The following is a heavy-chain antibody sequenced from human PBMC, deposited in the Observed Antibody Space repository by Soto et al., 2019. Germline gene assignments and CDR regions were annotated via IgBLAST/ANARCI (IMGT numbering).Heavy chain of an antibody. CDR1: GLTASGTKN. CDR3: ASWHEREHAYDV. Sequence: DVQLVESGGGLTQPGESLRLSCAAFGLTASGTKNVAGARQPPGKGLEWVSALYDVFGSFYADSVKGRFTTSSDRSKSTVYLQMNDLRPDDTAVYYCASWHEREHAYDVWGQGTTVIVSS. J-gene: IGHJ3*01. D-gene: IGHD1-1*01. CDR2: LYDVFGS. V-gene: IGHV3-53*01.